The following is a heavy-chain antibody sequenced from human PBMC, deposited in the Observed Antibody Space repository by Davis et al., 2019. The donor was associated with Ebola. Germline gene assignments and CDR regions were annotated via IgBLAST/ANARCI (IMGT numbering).Heavy chain of an antibody. V-gene: IGHV1-69*06. CDR2: ILPNLGPG. D-gene: IGHD6-19*01. Sequence: AASVQVSCKASGGTFRSYAISWVRQAPAQGLEWMGGILPNLGPGNYGQKFQGRVTITADKPTSTAYMELSSLRYEDTAVYYCAREGGYSSGRPDFDNWGQGTLVTVSS. CDR1: GGTFRSYA. J-gene: IGHJ4*02. CDR3: AREGGYSSGRPDFDN.